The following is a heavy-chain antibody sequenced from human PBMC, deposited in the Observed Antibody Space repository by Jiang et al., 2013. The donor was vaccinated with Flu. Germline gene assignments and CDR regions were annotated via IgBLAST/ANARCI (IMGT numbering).Heavy chain of an antibody. Sequence: CKGSGYTFTSYWIAWVRQMPGKGLEWMGIIYPGDSDARYSPSFRGQVTISADKSISTAYLQWSSLKASDTAMYYCARQGDYISGTSRQTLHIWGQGTMVTVSS. V-gene: IGHV5-51*01. D-gene: IGHD3-10*01. J-gene: IGHJ3*02. CDR2: IYPGDSDA. CDR1: GYTFTSYW. CDR3: ARQGDYISGTSRQTLHI.